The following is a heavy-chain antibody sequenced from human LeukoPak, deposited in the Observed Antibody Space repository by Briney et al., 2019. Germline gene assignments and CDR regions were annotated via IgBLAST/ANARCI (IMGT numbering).Heavy chain of an antibody. V-gene: IGHV3-33*03. J-gene: IGHJ4*01. Sequence: GRSLRLSCVASGFTFSSHGMHWVRQAPGKGLGWVAVIWYDGSEKYYADSVKGRFAISRDNAKNSLYLHMISLRAEDTAVYYCASRGLYYDYVHGFWGHGTLVTVSS. CDR2: IWYDGSEK. CDR1: GFTFSSHG. D-gene: IGHD3-16*01. CDR3: ASRGLYYDYVHGF.